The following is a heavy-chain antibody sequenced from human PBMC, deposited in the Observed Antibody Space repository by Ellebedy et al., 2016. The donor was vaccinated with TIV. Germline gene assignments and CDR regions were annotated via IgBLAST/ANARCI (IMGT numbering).Heavy chain of an antibody. V-gene: IGHV1-18*04. Sequence: AASVKVSCKASGYTFTSYGISWVRQAPGQGLEWMGWISAYNANTNYAQKLQGRVTMTAHTSTSTADMELRSLRSDDTAVYYCATGGFDYLWGSYRYDYWGQGTLVTVSS. CDR1: GYTFTSYG. CDR2: ISAYNANT. D-gene: IGHD3-16*02. J-gene: IGHJ4*02. CDR3: ATGGFDYLWGSYRYDY.